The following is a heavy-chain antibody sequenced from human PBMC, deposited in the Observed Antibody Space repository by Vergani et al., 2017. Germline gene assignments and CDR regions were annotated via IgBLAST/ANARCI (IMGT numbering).Heavy chain of an antibody. Sequence: VQLQQWGAGLLKPSETLSLTCAVYGGSFSGYYWSWVRQAPGKGLEWVSVIYSGGSTYYADSVKGRFTISRDNSKNTLYLQMNSLRAEDTAVYYCARSIMVYAERGFDYWGQGTLVTVSS. J-gene: IGHJ4*02. CDR3: ARSIMVYAERGFDY. V-gene: IGHV3-66*02. D-gene: IGHD2-8*01. CDR2: IYSGGST. CDR1: GGSFSGYY.